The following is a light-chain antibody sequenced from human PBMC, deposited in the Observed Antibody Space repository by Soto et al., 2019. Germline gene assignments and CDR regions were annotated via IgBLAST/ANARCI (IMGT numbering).Light chain of an antibody. CDR1: SSNIGAGYD. Sequence: QAVVTQPPSVSGAPGQRVTISCTGSSSNIGAGYDVHWYQQLPGTAPKLLIYGNSNRPSGVPDRFSGSKSGTSASLAITGLQAEDAADYYCQSYDSSLSGNVVFGGGTQLTVL. V-gene: IGLV1-40*01. CDR2: GNS. J-gene: IGLJ2*01. CDR3: QSYDSSLSGNVV.